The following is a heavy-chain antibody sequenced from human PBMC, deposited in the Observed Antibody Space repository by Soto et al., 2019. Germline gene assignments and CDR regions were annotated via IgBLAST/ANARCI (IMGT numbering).Heavy chain of an antibody. V-gene: IGHV3-21*01. D-gene: IGHD6-6*01. CDR3: GRIRGPIAARPGVRLDL. Sequence: GGSLRLSCVGSGFTFTDHPMSWARQAPGKGLEWVSSISSAGAYIYYADSVRGRFTISRDNARNSLYLQMNSLRADDTSVYYCGRIRGPIAARPGVRLDLWGQRTLDTVSS. CDR2: ISSAGAYI. CDR1: GFTFTDHP. J-gene: IGHJ5*02.